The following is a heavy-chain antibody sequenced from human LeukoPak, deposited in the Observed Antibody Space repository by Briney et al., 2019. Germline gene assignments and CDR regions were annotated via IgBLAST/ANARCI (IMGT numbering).Heavy chain of an antibody. Sequence: GGSLRLSCAASGFTVSSNYMSWVRQAPGKGLEWVSHISSSSSTIHYANSVKGRFTISRDNAKNSLYLQMNSLRDEDTAVYYCARPSVASNYAFDIWGQGTMVTVSS. J-gene: IGHJ3*02. V-gene: IGHV3-48*02. CDR2: ISSSSSTI. D-gene: IGHD6-19*01. CDR1: GFTVSSNY. CDR3: ARPSVASNYAFDI.